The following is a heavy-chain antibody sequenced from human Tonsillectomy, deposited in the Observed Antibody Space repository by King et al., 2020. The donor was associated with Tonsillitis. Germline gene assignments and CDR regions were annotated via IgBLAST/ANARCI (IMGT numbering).Heavy chain of an antibody. J-gene: IGHJ4*02. V-gene: IGHV3-15*01. CDR3: TSSAITRVRGAAPHF. CDR1: GFIFTDAW. D-gene: IGHD3-10*01. CDR2: IKSKSDGGTT. Sequence: VQLVESGGGLVEPRGSLRLSCAASGFIFTDAWMSWVRQAPGKGLEWVGRIKSKSDGGTTDYAAPVKGRFTISRDDSKNTLSLQMNSLKTEDTAVYYCTSSAITRVRGAAPHFWGQGTLVTVSS.